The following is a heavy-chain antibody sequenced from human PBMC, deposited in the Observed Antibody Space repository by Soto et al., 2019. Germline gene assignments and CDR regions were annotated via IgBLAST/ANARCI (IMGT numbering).Heavy chain of an antibody. CDR2: IYSGGDT. CDR1: GFTVSTKH. V-gene: IGHV3-53*01. D-gene: IGHD1-26*01. Sequence: GGSLRLSCAASGFTVSTKHMSWVRQTPGKGLEWVSVIYSGGDTYYADSVKGRFTISRDNSKNTLYLQMNSLRADDTAVYYCASSSIVGSTSWFDPWGQGTPVTVSS. J-gene: IGHJ5*02. CDR3: ASSSIVGSTSWFDP.